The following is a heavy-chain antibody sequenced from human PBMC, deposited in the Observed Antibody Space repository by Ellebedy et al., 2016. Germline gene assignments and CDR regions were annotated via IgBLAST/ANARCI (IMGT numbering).Heavy chain of an antibody. CDR3: ARHESSGYDGNGYYFYHMDV. CDR2: AYYSGST. Sequence: SETLSLTCTVSGGSVTDKYWSWIRQSPGKGLEWIGCAYYSGSTNYNPSLKSRVTVSVDTSKNQFSLKLSSVTAGDTAVYFCARHESSGYDGNGYYFYHMDVWGKGTTVTVSS. J-gene: IGHJ6*03. CDR1: GGSVTDKY. D-gene: IGHD5-12*01. V-gene: IGHV4-59*08.